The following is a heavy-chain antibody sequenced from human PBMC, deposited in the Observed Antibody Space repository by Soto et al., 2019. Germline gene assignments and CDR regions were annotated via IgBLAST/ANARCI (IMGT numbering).Heavy chain of an antibody. V-gene: IGHV3-15*01. CDR1: GFTFSNAW. CDR2: IKSKTDGGTT. CDR3: TTVSSAGRQWLVPSYFDY. Sequence: GSLRLSCAASGFTFSNAWMSWVRQAPGKGLEWVGRIKSKTDGGTTDYAAPVKGRFTISRDDSKNTLYLQMNSLKTEDTAVYYCTTVSSAGRQWLVPSYFDYWGQGTLVTVSS. D-gene: IGHD6-19*01. J-gene: IGHJ4*02.